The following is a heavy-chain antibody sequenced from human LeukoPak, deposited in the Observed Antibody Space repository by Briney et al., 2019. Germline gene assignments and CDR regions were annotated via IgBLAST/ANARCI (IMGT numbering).Heavy chain of an antibody. D-gene: IGHD2-2*01. V-gene: IGHV3-53*01. J-gene: IGHJ3*02. CDR2: IYSGGST. CDR1: GFTVSSNY. Sequence: GGSLRLSCAASGFTVSSNYMSGVRQARGKGLEWGSVIYSGGSTYYADSVKGRFTISSDNSKNTLYLQMNSLTAEDTAVYYCARVGVVPAAIPDGFDIWGQGTMVTVSS. CDR3: ARVGVVPAAIPDGFDI.